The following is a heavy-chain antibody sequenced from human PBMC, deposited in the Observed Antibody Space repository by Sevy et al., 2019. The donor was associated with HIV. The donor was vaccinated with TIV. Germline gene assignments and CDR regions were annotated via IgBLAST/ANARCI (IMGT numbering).Heavy chain of an antibody. Sequence: ASEKVSCKASGYTFTSYGISWVRQAPGQGLEWMGWISAYNGNTNYAQKLQGRVTMTTDTSTSTAYMELRSLRSDDTAVYYCARDVAANYYYYYGMDVWGQGTTVTVSS. J-gene: IGHJ6*02. CDR1: GYTFTSYG. D-gene: IGHD6-13*01. CDR3: ARDVAANYYYYYGMDV. CDR2: ISAYNGNT. V-gene: IGHV1-18*01.